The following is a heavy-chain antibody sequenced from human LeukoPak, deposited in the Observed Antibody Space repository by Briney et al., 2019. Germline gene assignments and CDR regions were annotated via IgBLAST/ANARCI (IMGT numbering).Heavy chain of an antibody. CDR3: ARARRVRQLLVHGLHAFDI. D-gene: IGHD2-2*01. CDR2: ISYRSNYI. J-gene: IGHJ3*02. CDR1: GFTFSTYY. V-gene: IGHV3-21*01. Sequence: GGSLRLSCVASGFTFSTYYMNWVRQAPGTGLEWVSSISYRSNYIYYADSVKGRFTISRDNAKNSLYLQMNSLRAEDTAVYYCARARRVRQLLVHGLHAFDIWGQGTMVTVSS.